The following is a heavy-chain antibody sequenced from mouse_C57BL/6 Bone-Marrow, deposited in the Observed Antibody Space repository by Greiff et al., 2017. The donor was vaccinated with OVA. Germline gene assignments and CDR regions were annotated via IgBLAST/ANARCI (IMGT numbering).Heavy chain of an antibody. J-gene: IGHJ4*01. CDR2: INPSSGNT. CDR1: GYTFSSYT. CDR3: ARHLYAMDY. Sequence: QVQLQQSGAELARPGASVKMSCKASGYTFSSYTMHWVKQRPGQGLEWIGYINPSSGNTTYNQKFKGKATLTADKTSSKAYMQLSSVTSEDFSVYYCARHLYAMDYWGQGTSVTVSS. V-gene: IGHV1-4*01.